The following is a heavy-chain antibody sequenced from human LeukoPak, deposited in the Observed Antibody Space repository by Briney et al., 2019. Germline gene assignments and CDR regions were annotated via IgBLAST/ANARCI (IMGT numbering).Heavy chain of an antibody. V-gene: IGHV1-69*13. J-gene: IGHJ6*03. CDR1: GYTFISYG. CDR2: IIPIFGTA. CDR3: ASHPYANYYYMDV. Sequence: GASVTVSCKASGYTFISYGISWVRQAPGQGLEWMGGIIPIFGTANYAQKFQGRVTITADESTSTAYMELSSLRSEDTAVYYCASHPYANYYYMDVWGKGTTVTVSS. D-gene: IGHD3-16*01.